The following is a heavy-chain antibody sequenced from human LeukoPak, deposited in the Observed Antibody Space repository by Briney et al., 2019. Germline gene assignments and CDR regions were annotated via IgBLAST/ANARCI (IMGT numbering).Heavy chain of an antibody. CDR1: GYTFTSYD. CDR3: ARVGEMGAYIRGHFDY. V-gene: IGHV1-8*01. J-gene: IGHJ4*02. CDR2: MNPNSGNT. Sequence: ASVKVSCKASGYTFTSYDINWVRQATGQGLEWMGWMNPNSGNTGYAQKFQGRATMTRDMSTSTVYMELSSLRSEDTAVYYCARVGEMGAYIRGHFDYWGQGTLVTVSS. D-gene: IGHD1-26*01.